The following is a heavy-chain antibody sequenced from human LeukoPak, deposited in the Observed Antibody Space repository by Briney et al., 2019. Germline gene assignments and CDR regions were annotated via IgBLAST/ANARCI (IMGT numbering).Heavy chain of an antibody. D-gene: IGHD6-13*01. CDR3: ASTYIAAAGIDYYYYMDV. V-gene: IGHV1-46*01. CDR2: INPSGGST. J-gene: IGHJ6*03. Sequence: GASVKVSCKASGYTFTSYYMHWVRQAPGQGLEWMGIINPSGGSTSYAQKFQGRVTITTDESASTAYMELSSLRSEDTAVYYCASTYIAAAGIDYYYYMDVWGKGTTVTVSS. CDR1: GYTFTSYY.